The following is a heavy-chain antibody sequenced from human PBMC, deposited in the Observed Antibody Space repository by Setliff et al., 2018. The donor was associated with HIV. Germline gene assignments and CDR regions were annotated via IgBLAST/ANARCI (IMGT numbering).Heavy chain of an antibody. CDR1: GGSINTYY. V-gene: IGHV4-4*07. Sequence: SETLSLTCTVSGGSINTYYWSWIRQPAGKGLEWIGRFYTSGSTNYNPSLKSRVTMSVDTSKNQFSLKLSSVTAADTAVYYCARPIHGGGSEPFDTWGQGILVTVSS. J-gene: IGHJ5*02. CDR3: ARPIHGGGSEPFDT. CDR2: FYTSGST. D-gene: IGHD3-10*01.